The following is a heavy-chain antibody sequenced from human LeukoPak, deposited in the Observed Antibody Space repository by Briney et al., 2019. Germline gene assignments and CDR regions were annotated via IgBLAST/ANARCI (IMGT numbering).Heavy chain of an antibody. CDR1: GYSFTSYW. D-gene: IGHD3-3*01. Sequence: GESLKISCKGSGYSFTSYWIGWVRQMPGKGLEWMGIIYPGDSDTRYSPSFQGQVTISADKSISTAYLQWSSLKASDTAMYYCAWGHYDFWSGYSYYFDYWGQGTLVTVSS. J-gene: IGHJ4*02. CDR3: AWGHYDFWSGYSYYFDY. CDR2: IYPGDSDT. V-gene: IGHV5-51*01.